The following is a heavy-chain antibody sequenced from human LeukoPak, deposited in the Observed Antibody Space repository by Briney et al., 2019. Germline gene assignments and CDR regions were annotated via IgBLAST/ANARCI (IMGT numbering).Heavy chain of an antibody. V-gene: IGHV4-59*01. CDR1: GDSISSYY. J-gene: IGHJ4*02. CDR2: IYYSGST. Sequence: PSETLSLTCSVSGDSISSYYWSWIRQPPGKGLEWIGYIYYSGSTNYNPSLKSRVTISVDASKNQFSLKLSSVTAADTAVYYCARVGLRYFDWLSPYFDYWGQGTLVTVSS. CDR3: ARVGLRYFDWLSPYFDY. D-gene: IGHD3-9*01.